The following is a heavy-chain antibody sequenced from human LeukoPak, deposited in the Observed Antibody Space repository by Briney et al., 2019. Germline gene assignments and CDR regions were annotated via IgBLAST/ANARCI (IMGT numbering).Heavy chain of an antibody. Sequence: GASVTVSCTCSGYSFTNYCMHWVRQAPGQGLEWMGMINPSGGSTTYAQKFQGRVTMTRDTSTSTVYMELSILRSEDTAVYYCARDPKILGAVAEGAFDIWGQGTMVTVSS. V-gene: IGHV1-46*01. CDR3: ARDPKILGAVAEGAFDI. D-gene: IGHD6-19*01. CDR1: GYSFTNYC. J-gene: IGHJ3*02. CDR2: INPSGGST.